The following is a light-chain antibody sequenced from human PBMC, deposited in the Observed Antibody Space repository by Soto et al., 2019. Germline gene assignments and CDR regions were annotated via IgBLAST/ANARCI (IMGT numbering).Light chain of an antibody. CDR3: QVWDSSTDDLYV. J-gene: IGLJ1*01. CDR2: ADS. CDR1: NIGSNS. Sequence: SYELTQPPSVSWAPGQTAIVTCDGNNIGSNSVHWYQQKPGRAPVLVVYADSDRPSGVPERFSGSNSGNTATLTISRVEAGDEADYYCQVWDSSTDDLYVFGPGTKVTVL. V-gene: IGLV3-21*02.